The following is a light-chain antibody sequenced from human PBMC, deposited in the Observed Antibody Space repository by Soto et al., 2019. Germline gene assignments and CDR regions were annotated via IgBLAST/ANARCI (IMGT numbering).Light chain of an antibody. J-gene: IGKJ1*01. V-gene: IGKV3-20*01. Sequence: EIVLTQSPGTLSLSPGERATLSCRASQSVSSSYLAWYQQTPGQAPRLLIYGASSRATGIPERFSGSGSGTDFTLTISRLEPEDFAVYYCQQYGSSPVTLGQGTKVEIK. CDR3: QQYGSSPVT. CDR2: GAS. CDR1: QSVSSSY.